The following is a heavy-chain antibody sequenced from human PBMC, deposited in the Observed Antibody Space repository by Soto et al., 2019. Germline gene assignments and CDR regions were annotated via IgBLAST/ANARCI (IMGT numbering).Heavy chain of an antibody. Sequence: QVQLVQSGAEVKKPGASVTVSCKASGYTLSDYYVQWVRQAPGQGLEWMGWINPNSGDPNYAQKFQGRVTMSREPSINTAYMAVRWLRSEDTAVYYCTREGGGIAAAGAGNDAFDIWGQGTKVTVS. CDR1: GYTLSDYY. D-gene: IGHD6-13*01. V-gene: IGHV1-2*02. CDR3: TREGGGIAAAGAGNDAFDI. CDR2: INPNSGDP. J-gene: IGHJ3*02.